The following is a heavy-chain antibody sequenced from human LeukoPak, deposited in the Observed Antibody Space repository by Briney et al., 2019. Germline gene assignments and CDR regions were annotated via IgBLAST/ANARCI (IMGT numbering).Heavy chain of an antibody. CDR3: ARDGLIVATT. CDR2: ISNDGSTT. D-gene: IGHD5-12*01. V-gene: IGHV3-74*01. J-gene: IGHJ5*02. CDR1: GFTFSGYW. Sequence: PGGSLRLSCAASGFTFSGYWMLWVRQAPGKGLVWASRISNDGSTTNYADSVKGRFTISRDNAKNSLYLQMDSLRAEDMAVYYCARDGLIVATTWGQGTLVTVSS.